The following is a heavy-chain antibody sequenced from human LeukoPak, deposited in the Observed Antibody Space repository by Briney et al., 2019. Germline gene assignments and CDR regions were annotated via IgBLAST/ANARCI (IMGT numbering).Heavy chain of an antibody. CDR3: AKGMGFLTSVDY. V-gene: IGHV3-21*01. J-gene: IGHJ4*02. Sequence: GGSLRLSCAASGFTFSSYGMRWVRQAPGKGLEWVSSITSRSSFIYYGDSVKGRFTMSRDNAKNSLYLQMNSLRVEDTAVYYCAKGMGFLTSVDYWGQGTLVTVSS. CDR2: ITSRSSFI. CDR1: GFTFSSYG. D-gene: IGHD4-17*01.